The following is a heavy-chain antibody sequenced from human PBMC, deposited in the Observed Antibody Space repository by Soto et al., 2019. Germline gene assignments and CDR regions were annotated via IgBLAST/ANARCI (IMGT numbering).Heavy chain of an antibody. CDR3: VKGEYYYDSSGYYPFDY. Sequence: GGSLRLSCVASGFTFSIYAMHWVRQAPGKGLEYVSSISTNGGSTDYADSVKGRFTISRDNSKNTVYLQMSSLRVEDTAVYYCVKGEYYYDSSGYYPFDYWGQGTLVTV. CDR1: GFTFSIYA. J-gene: IGHJ4*02. V-gene: IGHV3-64D*06. D-gene: IGHD3-22*01. CDR2: ISTNGGST.